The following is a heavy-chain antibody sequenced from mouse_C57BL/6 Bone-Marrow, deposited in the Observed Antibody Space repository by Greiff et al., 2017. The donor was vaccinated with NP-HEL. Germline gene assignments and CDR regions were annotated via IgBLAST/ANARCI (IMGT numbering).Heavy chain of an antibody. CDR1: GFNIKDDY. Sequence: EVQLQQSGAELVRPGASVKLSCTASGFNIKDDYMHWVKQRPEQGLEWIGWIDPENGDTEYASKFQGKATITADTSSNTAYLQLSSLTSEDTAFYYCTYYDLYYFEYWGQGTTLTVAS. J-gene: IGHJ2*01. CDR2: IDPENGDT. CDR3: TYYDLYYFEY. D-gene: IGHD2-4*01. V-gene: IGHV14-4*01.